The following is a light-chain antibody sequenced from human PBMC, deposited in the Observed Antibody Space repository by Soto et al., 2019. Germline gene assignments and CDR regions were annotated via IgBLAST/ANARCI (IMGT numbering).Light chain of an antibody. J-gene: IGLJ1*01. CDR3: CSYAGSYYV. V-gene: IGLV2-11*01. Sequence: QSVLTQPRSVSGSPAQSVTISCTGTSSDVGGYNYVSWYQHHPGKAPQLMIYEVSRRPSGVPDRFSGSKSGNTASLTISGLQAEDEADYFCCSYAGSYYVFGTGTKVTVL. CDR2: EVS. CDR1: SSDVGGYNY.